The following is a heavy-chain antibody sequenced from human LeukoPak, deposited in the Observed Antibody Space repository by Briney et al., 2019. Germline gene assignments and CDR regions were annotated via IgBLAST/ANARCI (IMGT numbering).Heavy chain of an antibody. CDR3: ARDQSIAAAGIWGGYFDY. J-gene: IGHJ4*02. V-gene: IGHV3-30*02. Sequence: GGSLRLSCAASGFTFSSYGMHWVRQAPGKGLEWVAFIRYDGSNKYYADSVKGRFSISRDNSKNTLYLQMNSLGAEDTAVYYCARDQSIAAAGIWGGYFDYWGQGTLVTVSS. CDR1: GFTFSSYG. D-gene: IGHD6-13*01. CDR2: IRYDGSNK.